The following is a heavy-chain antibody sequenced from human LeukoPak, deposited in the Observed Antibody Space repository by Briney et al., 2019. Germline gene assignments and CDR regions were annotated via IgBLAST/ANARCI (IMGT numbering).Heavy chain of an antibody. J-gene: IGHJ6*02. Sequence: SETLSLTCTVSGGSISSYYWSWLRQPAGKGLEWIGRIYTSGSTNYNPSLKSRVTMSVDTSKNQFSLKLSSVTAADTAVYYCARRALHYYYYGMDVWGQGTTVTVSS. CDR1: GGSISSYY. CDR2: IYTSGST. V-gene: IGHV4-4*07. CDR3: ARRALHYYYYGMDV.